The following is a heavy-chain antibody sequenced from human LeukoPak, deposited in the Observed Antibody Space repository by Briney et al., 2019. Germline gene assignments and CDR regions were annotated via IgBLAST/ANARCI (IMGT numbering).Heavy chain of an antibody. V-gene: IGHV3-74*01. CDR3: ARDQGYQVVDP. CDR1: GFAFSTYW. D-gene: IGHD2-2*01. Sequence: GASLRLSCAASGFAFSTYWMHWVRQASGKGLVWVSRINGDGSSTSYADSVKGRFTISRDNAKNTLYLQMNSLRAEDTAVYYCARDQGYQVVDPWGQGTLVTVSS. J-gene: IGHJ5*02. CDR2: INGDGSST.